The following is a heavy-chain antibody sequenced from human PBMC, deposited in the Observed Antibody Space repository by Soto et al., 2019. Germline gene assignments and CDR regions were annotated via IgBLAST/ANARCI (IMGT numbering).Heavy chain of an antibody. CDR1: GFTFSNYA. CDR2: ISSGGVIA. Sequence: QTGGSLRLSCEASGFTFSNYAMSWVRQAPGKGLQWVSSISSGGVIASNADSVKGRFTISRDNSKNTLYLQMNSLRADDTAVYFCAKGGLHISGTWSEAYWGQGTLVTVSS. CDR3: AKGGLHISGTWSEAY. J-gene: IGHJ4*02. V-gene: IGHV3-23*01. D-gene: IGHD6-19*01.